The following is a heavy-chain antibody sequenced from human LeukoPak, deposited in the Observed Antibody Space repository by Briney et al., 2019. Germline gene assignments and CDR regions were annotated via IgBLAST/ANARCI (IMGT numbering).Heavy chain of an antibody. CDR3: ARDLGLQGSDFDY. Sequence: GGSLRLSCAASGFTFSGYWMSWVRQAPGKGLEWVANIKQDGSEKYYVDSVKGRFTISRDNAKNSLYLQMNSLRAEDTAVYYCARDLGLQGSDFDYWGQGTLVTVSS. J-gene: IGHJ4*02. CDR2: IKQDGSEK. V-gene: IGHV3-7*01. CDR1: GFTFSGYW. D-gene: IGHD4-11*01.